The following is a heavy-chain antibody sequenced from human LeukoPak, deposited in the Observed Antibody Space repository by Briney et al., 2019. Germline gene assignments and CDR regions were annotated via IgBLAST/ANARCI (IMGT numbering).Heavy chain of an antibody. CDR2: INHSGST. Sequence: PSETLSLTCAVYGGSFSGYYWSWIRQPPGKGLEWIGEINHSGSTNYNPSLKSRVTISVDTSKNQFSLKLSSVTAADTAVYYCARGSGYGSGPLDYWGQGTLVTVSS. V-gene: IGHV4-34*01. J-gene: IGHJ4*02. CDR3: ARGSGYGSGPLDY. CDR1: GGSFSGYY. D-gene: IGHD3-10*01.